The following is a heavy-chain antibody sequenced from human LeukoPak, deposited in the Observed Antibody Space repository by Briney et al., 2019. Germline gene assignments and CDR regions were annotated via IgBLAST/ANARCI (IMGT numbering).Heavy chain of an antibody. CDR2: ISGSSSTI. J-gene: IGHJ6*02. V-gene: IGHV3-48*01. CDR3: ARDRSGSGTYRMDV. D-gene: IGHD3-10*01. CDR1: GFTFSDYS. Sequence: GGSLRLSCAASGFTFSDYSMNWVRQAPGKGLEWASYISGSSSTIYYADSVKGRFTISRDNSKNPLYLQMNSLRAEDTAVYYCARDRSGSGTYRMDVWGQGTTVTVSS.